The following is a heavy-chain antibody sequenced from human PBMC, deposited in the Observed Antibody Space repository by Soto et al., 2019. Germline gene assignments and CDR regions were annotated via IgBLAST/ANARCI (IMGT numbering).Heavy chain of an antibody. J-gene: IGHJ4*02. V-gene: IGHV1-69*08. D-gene: IGHD7-27*01. Sequence: QVQLVQSGAEVKKPGSSVKVSCKASGGTFSSYTISWVRQAPGQGLEWMGRIIPILGIANYAQKFQGRVTINADKSTSTAYMELSSLRSEDTAVYYCARERDGNSGAFDYWGQGTLVTVSS. CDR3: ARERDGNSGAFDY. CDR1: GGTFSSYT. CDR2: IIPILGIA.